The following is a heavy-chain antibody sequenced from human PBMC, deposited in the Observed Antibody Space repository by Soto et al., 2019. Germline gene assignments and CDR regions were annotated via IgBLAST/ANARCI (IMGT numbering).Heavy chain of an antibody. CDR3: ARDRGYDAHDYYYNAMDV. D-gene: IGHD2-15*01. J-gene: IGHJ6*02. CDR1: GFTFRTYT. V-gene: IGHV3-21*01. CDR2: IRGFSPYT. Sequence: GGSLRLSCVASGFTFRTYTMNWVRQAPGKGLEWVSGIRGFSPYTFYAESVKGRFTISRDNAKNSLYLQMNSLGVEDTAVYYCARDRGYDAHDYYYNAMDVWGQGTTVTSP.